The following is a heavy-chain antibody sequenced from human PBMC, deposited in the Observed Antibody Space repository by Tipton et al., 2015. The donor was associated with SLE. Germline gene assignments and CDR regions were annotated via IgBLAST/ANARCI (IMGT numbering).Heavy chain of an antibody. V-gene: IGHV4-61*02. CDR2: IYTSGST. D-gene: IGHD1-26*01. CDR1: GGSISSGSYY. CDR3: AIPTVGATGGFDS. J-gene: IGHJ4*01. Sequence: TLSLTCTVSGGSISSGSYYWTWIRQPAGKGLEWIGRIYTSGSTHYNPSLKSRVTISLDTSKNQFSLKLSSVTAADTAVYYCAIPTVGATGGFDSWGHGILVIVSS.